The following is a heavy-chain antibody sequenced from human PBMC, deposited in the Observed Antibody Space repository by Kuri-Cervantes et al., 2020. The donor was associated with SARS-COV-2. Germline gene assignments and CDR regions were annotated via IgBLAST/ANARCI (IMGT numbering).Heavy chain of an antibody. CDR2: INPNSGGT. D-gene: IGHD3-3*01. CDR1: GYTFTGYY. CDR3: ARGGPIRFLEWLSLPTKYNWFDP. Sequence: ASVKVSCKASGYTFTGYYMHWVRQAPGQGLEWMGWINPNSGGTNYAQKFQGRVTITRDTSASTAYMELSSLRSEDTAVYYRARGGPIRFLEWLSLPTKYNWFDPWGQGTLVTVSS. V-gene: IGHV1-2*02. J-gene: IGHJ5*02.